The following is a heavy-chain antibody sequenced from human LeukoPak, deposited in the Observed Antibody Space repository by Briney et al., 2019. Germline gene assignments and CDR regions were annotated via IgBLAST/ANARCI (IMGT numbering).Heavy chain of an antibody. D-gene: IGHD3-16*01. CDR2: ISSSSSTI. J-gene: IGHJ4*02. CDR3: AKAGGRYLFGGFDY. V-gene: IGHV3-48*01. Sequence: GGSLRLSCAASGFTFSSYSMNWVRQAPGKGLEWVSYISSSSSTIYYADSVKGRFTISRDNAKNTLYLQMNSLRAEDTAVYYCAKAGGRYLFGGFDYWGQGTLVTVSS. CDR1: GFTFSSYS.